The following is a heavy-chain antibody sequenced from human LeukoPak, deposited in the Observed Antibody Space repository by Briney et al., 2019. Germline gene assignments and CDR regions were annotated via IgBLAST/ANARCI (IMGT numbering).Heavy chain of an antibody. D-gene: IGHD3-22*01. CDR2: ISYDGSNK. CDR3: AKGGPRYYYDSSGYAFDI. Sequence: GGSLRLSCAASGFTFSSYGMRWVRQAPGKGLEWVAVISYDGSNKYYADSVKGRFTISRDNSKNTLYLQMNSLRAEDTAVYYCAKGGPRYYYDSSGYAFDIWGQGTMVTVSS. CDR1: GFTFSSYG. V-gene: IGHV3-30*18. J-gene: IGHJ3*02.